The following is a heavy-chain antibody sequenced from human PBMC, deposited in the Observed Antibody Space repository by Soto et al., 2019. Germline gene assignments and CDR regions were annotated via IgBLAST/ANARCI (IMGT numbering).Heavy chain of an antibody. CDR1: GYTLTELS. V-gene: IGHV1-24*01. J-gene: IGHJ4*02. CDR3: ATIGVVDDYDILTCYYY. CDR2: FDPEDGET. D-gene: IGHD3-9*01. Sequence: VSCKVSGYTLTELSMHWVRQAPGKGLEWMGGFDPEDGETIYAQKFQGRVTMTEDTSTDTAYMELSSLRSEDTAVYYCATIGVVDDYDILTCYYYWCQGTLVTVSS.